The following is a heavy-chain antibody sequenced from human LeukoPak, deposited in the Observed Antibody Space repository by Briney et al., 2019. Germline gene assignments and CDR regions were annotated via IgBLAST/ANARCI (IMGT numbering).Heavy chain of an antibody. D-gene: IGHD3-16*02. V-gene: IGHV4-39*01. Sequence: PSETLSLTCTVSGGSISSSSYYWGWIRQPPGKGLEWIGSIYYNGSTYYNPSLKSRVTISVDTSKNQFSLKLSSVTAADTAVYYCARLGELSLILDYWGQGTLVTVSS. CDR1: GGSISSSSYY. CDR3: ARLGELSLILDY. J-gene: IGHJ4*02. CDR2: IYYNGST.